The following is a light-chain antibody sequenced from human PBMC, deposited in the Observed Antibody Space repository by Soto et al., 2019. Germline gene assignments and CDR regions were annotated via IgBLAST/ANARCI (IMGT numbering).Light chain of an antibody. J-gene: IGKJ2*01. Sequence: EIVLTQSPATLSLSPGERATLSCRASQSVSSYIAWYQQKPGQAPRLLIYDTSNRATGIPARFSGSGSGTDSTLSISSLDPEDFAVYYCQQRSNWPYTFGQGTKLEIK. CDR3: QQRSNWPYT. CDR1: QSVSSY. V-gene: IGKV3-11*01. CDR2: DTS.